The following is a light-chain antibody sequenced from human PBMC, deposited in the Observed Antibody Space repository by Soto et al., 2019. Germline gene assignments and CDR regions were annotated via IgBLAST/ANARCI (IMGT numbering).Light chain of an antibody. V-gene: IGKV1-6*01. CDR1: RDVGSD. Sequence: QITQSPSSLSASVGEKIIITCRASRDVGSDVSWYQQKPGQAPKLLIYAASNLYTGVPSRFSGSRSGTDFTLTISSLQPEDFASYYCLQDYGDSWTFGQGTKVDIK. CDR3: LQDYGDSWT. J-gene: IGKJ1*01. CDR2: AAS.